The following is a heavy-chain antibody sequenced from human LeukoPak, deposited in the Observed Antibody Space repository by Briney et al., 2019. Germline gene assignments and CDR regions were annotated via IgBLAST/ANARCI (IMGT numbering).Heavy chain of an antibody. J-gene: IGHJ5*02. CDR3: ARTSRVVPAAGNNWFDP. Sequence: SVKVSCKASGGTFSSYAISWVRQAPGQGLEWMGGIIPIFGTANYAQKFQGRVTITADESTSTAYMELSSLRSEDTAVYYCARTSRVVPAAGNNWFDPWGQGTLVTVSS. CDR1: GGTFSSYA. CDR2: IIPIFGTA. V-gene: IGHV1-69*01. D-gene: IGHD2-2*01.